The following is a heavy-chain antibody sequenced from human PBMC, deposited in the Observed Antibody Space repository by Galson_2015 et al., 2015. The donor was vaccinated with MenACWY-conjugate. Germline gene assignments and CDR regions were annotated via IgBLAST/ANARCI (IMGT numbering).Heavy chain of an antibody. Sequence: PLRLSCAASGFPFSSYWMNWVRQAPGKGLEWVANIKQDGRTKNYAGSVKGRFTISRDNAKNSVYLQMNSLSADDTAVYYCTRDPGIQLWYFDYWGQGTLVTVSS. V-gene: IGHV3-7*03. CDR1: GFPFSSYW. CDR3: TRDPGIQLWYFDY. J-gene: IGHJ4*02. D-gene: IGHD5-18*01. CDR2: IKQDGRTK.